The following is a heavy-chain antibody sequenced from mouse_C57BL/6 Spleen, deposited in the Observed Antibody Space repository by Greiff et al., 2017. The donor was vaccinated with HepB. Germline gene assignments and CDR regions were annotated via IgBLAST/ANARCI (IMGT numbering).Heavy chain of an antibody. CDR3: ARPQSRLITTNFDY. CDR2: ISSGSSTI. J-gene: IGHJ2*01. D-gene: IGHD1-1*01. CDR1: GFTFSDYG. Sequence: EVQLQESGGGLVKPGGSLKLSCAASGFTFSDYGMHWVRQAPEKGLEWVAYISSGSSTIYYADTVKGRFTISRDNAKNTLFLQMTSLRSEDTAMYYCARPQSRLITTNFDYWGQGTTLTVSS. V-gene: IGHV5-17*01.